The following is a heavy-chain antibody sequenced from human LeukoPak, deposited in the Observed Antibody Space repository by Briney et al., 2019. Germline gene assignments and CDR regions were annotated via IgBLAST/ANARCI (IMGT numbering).Heavy chain of an antibody. D-gene: IGHD3-10*01. CDR3: ARDQFGSNLGASGDPPYWYFDL. J-gene: IGHJ2*01. CDR1: GDSITSYY. Sequence: SETLSLTCTVSGDSITSYYWSWIRQPPGKGLEWIGYIYYSGSTNYHPSLKSRVTISVDTSKNQFSLKLSSVTAADTAVYYCARDQFGSNLGASGDPPYWYFDLWGRGTLVTVSS. V-gene: IGHV4-59*01. CDR2: IYYSGST.